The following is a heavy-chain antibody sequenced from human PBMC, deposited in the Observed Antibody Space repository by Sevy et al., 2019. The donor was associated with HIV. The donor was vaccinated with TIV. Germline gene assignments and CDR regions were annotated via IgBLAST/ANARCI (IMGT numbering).Heavy chain of an antibody. J-gene: IGHJ3*02. Sequence: SETLSLTCAVYGGSFSGYYWSWVRQPPGKGLEWIGEINHSGSTNYNPSLKRRVTISVDTSKNQFSRKLSSVTAADTAVYYCARVSSGFLDAFDIWGQGTMVTVSS. D-gene: IGHD3-22*01. CDR3: ARVSSGFLDAFDI. CDR1: GGSFSGYY. CDR2: INHSGST. V-gene: IGHV4-34*01.